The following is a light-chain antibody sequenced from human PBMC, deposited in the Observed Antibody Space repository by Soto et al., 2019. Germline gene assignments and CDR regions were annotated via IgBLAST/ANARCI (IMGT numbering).Light chain of an antibody. CDR1: QTIWNNA. Sequence: EIVLTQSPGTLSLSPGERATLSCRASQTIWNNAVAWYQQKPGQAPRLLIYDASSRPPGVPDKFSGSGSGTDFTLTISRLEPEDFAVYYCQQSATFGPGTMVDFK. J-gene: IGKJ3*01. CDR2: DAS. CDR3: QQSAT. V-gene: IGKV3-20*01.